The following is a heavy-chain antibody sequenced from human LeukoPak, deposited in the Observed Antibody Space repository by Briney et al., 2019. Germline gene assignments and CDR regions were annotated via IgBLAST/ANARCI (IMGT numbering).Heavy chain of an antibody. CDR3: ARDKGEEWLVRGYFDY. J-gene: IGHJ4*02. Sequence: PGRSLRLSCAASGFTFSSYAMRWVRQAPGKGLEWVSSISSSSSYIYYADSVKGRFTISRDNAKNSLYLQMNSLRAEDTAVYYCARDKGEEWLVRGYFDYWGQGTLVTVSS. CDR2: ISSSSSYI. D-gene: IGHD6-19*01. CDR1: GFTFSSYA. V-gene: IGHV3-21*01.